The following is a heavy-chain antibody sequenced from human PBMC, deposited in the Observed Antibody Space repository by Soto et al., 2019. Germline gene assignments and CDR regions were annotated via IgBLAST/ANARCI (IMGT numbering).Heavy chain of an antibody. CDR2: IKSKTDGGTT. V-gene: IGHV3-15*01. Sequence: GGSLRLSCAASGFTFSNAWMSWVRQAPGKGLEWVGRIKSKTDGGTTDYAAPVKGRFTISRDDSKNTLYLQMNSLKTEDTAVYYCTTEGVCFGEYLYYFDNWGQGTLLTIYS. J-gene: IGHJ4*02. CDR3: TTEGVCFGEYLYYFDN. D-gene: IGHD3-16*01. CDR1: GFTFSNAW.